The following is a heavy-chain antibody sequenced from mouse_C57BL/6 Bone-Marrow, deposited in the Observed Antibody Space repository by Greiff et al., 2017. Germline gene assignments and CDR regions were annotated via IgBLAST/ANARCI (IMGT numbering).Heavy chain of an antibody. CDR2: IYPSDSET. Sequence: QVQLQQPGAELVRPGSSVKLSCKASGYTFTSYWMDWVKQRRGQGLEWIGNIYPSDSETHYNQKFKDKATLTVDKSSSTAYMQLSSLTSEDSAVYYCARLRGWGFDYWGQGTTLTVSS. J-gene: IGHJ2*01. CDR3: ARLRGWGFDY. CDR1: GYTFTSYW. V-gene: IGHV1-61*01.